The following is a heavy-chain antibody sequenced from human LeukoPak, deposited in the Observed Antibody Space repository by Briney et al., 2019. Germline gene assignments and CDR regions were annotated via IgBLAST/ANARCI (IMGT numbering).Heavy chain of an antibody. D-gene: IGHD6-6*01. Sequence: PSETLSLTCSVSGGSISSSNSHWGWIRQPPGKGLEWVVSIDNRAHTYYNPSLKSRVTISVDTSKNQFSLKLSSVTAADTAVYYCARHGTLYGSSSKFDNWGQGTLVTVSS. J-gene: IGHJ4*02. CDR2: IDNRAHT. CDR3: ARHGTLYGSSSKFDN. CDR1: GGSISSSNSH. V-gene: IGHV4-39*01.